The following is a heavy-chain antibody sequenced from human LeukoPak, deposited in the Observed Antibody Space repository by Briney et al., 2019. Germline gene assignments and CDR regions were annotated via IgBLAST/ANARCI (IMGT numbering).Heavy chain of an antibody. CDR1: GYTFTSYD. J-gene: IGHJ6*03. Sequence: GASVKVSCKASGYTFTSYDINWVRQATGQGLEWMGWMNPSSGNTGYAQKFQGRVTMTRNTSISTAYMELSSLRPEDTAVYYCARGRYDYGDFHYYYYYMDVWGKGTTVTISS. D-gene: IGHD4-17*01. CDR2: MNPSSGNT. CDR3: ARGRYDYGDFHYYYYYMDV. V-gene: IGHV1-8*01.